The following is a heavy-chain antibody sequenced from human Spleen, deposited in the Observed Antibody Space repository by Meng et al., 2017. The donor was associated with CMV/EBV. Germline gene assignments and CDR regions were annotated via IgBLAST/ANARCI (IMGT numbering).Heavy chain of an antibody. Sequence: SYYYMSWIRQAPGKGLEWISYISSGGDIIYYADSVKGRFTISRDNGKKSLYLQMNSLRAEDTAVYYCAGREYYYDSVGYYSTEYFQSWGQGTLVTVSS. V-gene: IGHV3-11*01. J-gene: IGHJ1*01. D-gene: IGHD3-22*01. CDR2: ISSGGDII. CDR3: AGREYYYDSVGYYSTEYFQS. CDR1: SYYY.